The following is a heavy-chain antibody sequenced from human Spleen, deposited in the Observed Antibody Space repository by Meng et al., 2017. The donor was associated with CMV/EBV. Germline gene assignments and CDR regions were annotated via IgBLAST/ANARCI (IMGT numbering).Heavy chain of an antibody. V-gene: IGHV1-18*01. CDR1: GYTFTSHG. J-gene: IGHJ4*02. CDR2: ISAYNGHT. CDR3: ASGGRGTYYDFWSGYSYFDY. Sequence: ASVKVSCKASGYTFTSHGVNWVRQAPGQGLEWMAWISAYNGHTNYAHKFQGRVTVTADTSTSTAYMELRSLRSDDTAVYYCASGGRGTYYDFWSGYSYFDYWGQGTLVTVSS. D-gene: IGHD3-3*01.